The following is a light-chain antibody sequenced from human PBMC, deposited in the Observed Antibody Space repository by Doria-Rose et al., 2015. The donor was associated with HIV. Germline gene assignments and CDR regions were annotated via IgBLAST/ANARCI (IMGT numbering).Light chain of an antibody. Sequence: EIVMTQSPATLSVSPGERATLSCRASQGIGSDLAWYQQKPAQAPRLLIYRASIRATGIPPRFTGGGSGTEFTLTISSLQSEDFAVYFCQQYSQWPPYTFGQGTKLEVE. V-gene: IGKV3-15*01. CDR2: RAS. CDR1: QGIGSD. CDR3: QQYSQWPPYT. J-gene: IGKJ2*01.